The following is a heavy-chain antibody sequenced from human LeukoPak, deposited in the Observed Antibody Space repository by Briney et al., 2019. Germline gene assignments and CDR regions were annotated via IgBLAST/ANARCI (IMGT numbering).Heavy chain of an antibody. CDR2: INPDTGDK. Sequence: ASVNVSCGACGYTYTNYHINWARQASGQGLEWMTWINPDTGDKGYARKFQDRVTITTDTSVSTAYMELSSLSSEDTAVYFCARTTSICACGYDRCGEGTLVTVSS. CDR1: GYTYTNYH. CDR3: ARTTSICACGYDR. D-gene: IGHD6-25*01. V-gene: IGHV1-8*03. J-gene: IGHJ5*02.